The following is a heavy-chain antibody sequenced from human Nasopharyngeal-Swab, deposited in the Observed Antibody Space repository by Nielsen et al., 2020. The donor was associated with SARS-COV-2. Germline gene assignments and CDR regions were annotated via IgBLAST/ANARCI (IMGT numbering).Heavy chain of an antibody. CDR2: IYYSGST. J-gene: IGHJ5*02. CDR3: VSSPVVGRWFDP. V-gene: IGHV4-59*01. Sequence: WIRQPPGKGLEWIGSIYYSGSTNYNPSLKSRVTISVDTSKNQFSLKLSSVTAADTAVYYCVSSPVVGRWFDPWGQGTLVTVSS. D-gene: IGHD2-15*01.